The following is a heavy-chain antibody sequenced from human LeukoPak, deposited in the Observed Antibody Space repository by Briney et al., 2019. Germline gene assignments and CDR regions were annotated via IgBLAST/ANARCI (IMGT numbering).Heavy chain of an antibody. Sequence: GGSLRLSCAASGFKISTYAMSWVRQAPGKGLEWVSLIIGSGADTSYADSVKGRFTISRDNSRSTLYLEMNTLRDDDTARYYCAKGPLADSNYFFERWGQGTRVTVSS. CDR1: GFKISTYA. V-gene: IGHV3-23*01. CDR2: IIGSGADT. D-gene: IGHD4-11*01. CDR3: AKGPLADSNYFFER. J-gene: IGHJ5*02.